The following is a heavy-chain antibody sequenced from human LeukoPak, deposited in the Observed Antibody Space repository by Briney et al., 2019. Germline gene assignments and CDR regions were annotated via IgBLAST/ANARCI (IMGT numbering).Heavy chain of an antibody. CDR1: GASISGSGYY. V-gene: IGHV4-39*01. D-gene: IGHD6-19*01. J-gene: IGHJ4*02. CDR3: VKSGGYGLIDY. Sequence: SGTLSLTCAVSGASISGSGYYLGWIRQPPGKGLEWIGNIYYTGSTYYNASLQSRVTISIDMSKNQFSLRLSSVTAADTAMYYCVKSGGYGLIDYWGQGTLVTVSS. CDR2: IYYTGST.